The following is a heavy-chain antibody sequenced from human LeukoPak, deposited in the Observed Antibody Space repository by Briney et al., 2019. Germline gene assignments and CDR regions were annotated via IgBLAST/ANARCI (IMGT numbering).Heavy chain of an antibody. V-gene: IGHV4-34*01. CDR1: GGSFSGYY. CDR2: INHSGST. Sequence: SETLSLTCAVYGGSFSGYYWSWIRQPPGKGLEWIGEINHSGSTNYNPSLKSRVTISVDTSKNQFSLKLSSVTAADTAVYYCARRVVTYYYVSGRQPHYFDYWGQGTLVTVSS. J-gene: IGHJ4*02. D-gene: IGHD3-10*01. CDR3: ARRVVTYYYVSGRQPHYFDY.